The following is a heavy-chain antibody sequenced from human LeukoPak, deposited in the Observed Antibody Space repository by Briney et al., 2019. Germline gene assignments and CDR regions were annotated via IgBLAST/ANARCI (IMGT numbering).Heavy chain of an antibody. Sequence: PGGSLRLSCAASVLTVSSKDMSWVRQAPGKGLEWVSVIYSGGSTYYADSVKGRFTISRDNSKNTLYLQMNSLRAEDTAVYYCATLARYAFDIWGQGTMVTVSS. CDR2: IYSGGST. V-gene: IGHV3-53*01. J-gene: IGHJ3*02. CDR1: VLTVSSKD. D-gene: IGHD5-12*01. CDR3: ATLARYAFDI.